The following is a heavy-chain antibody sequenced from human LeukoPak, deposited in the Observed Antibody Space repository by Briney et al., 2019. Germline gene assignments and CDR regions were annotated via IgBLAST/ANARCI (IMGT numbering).Heavy chain of an antibody. D-gene: IGHD3-3*01. Sequence: SETLSLTCAVYGGSFSGYYWSWIRQPPGTGLEWIGEINHSGSTNYNPSLKSRVTIPVDTSKNQFSLKLSSVTAADTAVYYCARGHDFWSGYSHPDVWGQGTTVTVSS. CDR1: GGSFSGYY. J-gene: IGHJ6*02. CDR3: ARGHDFWSGYSHPDV. V-gene: IGHV4-34*01. CDR2: INHSGST.